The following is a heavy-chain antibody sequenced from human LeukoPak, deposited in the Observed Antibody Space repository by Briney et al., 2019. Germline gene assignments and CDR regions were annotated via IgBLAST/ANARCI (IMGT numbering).Heavy chain of an antibody. CDR3: ATSPHILTGENFDY. CDR1: GYTFTGYY. D-gene: IGHD3-9*01. CDR2: INLNSGGT. V-gene: IGHV1-2*02. Sequence: AAVKVSCKSSGYTFTGYYIHWVRQAPAQGLEWMGWINLNSGGTNYAQKFQDRVTMTRDTSITTAYMELSRLRFDDTALYYCATSPHILTGENFDYWGQGTLVTVSS. J-gene: IGHJ4*02.